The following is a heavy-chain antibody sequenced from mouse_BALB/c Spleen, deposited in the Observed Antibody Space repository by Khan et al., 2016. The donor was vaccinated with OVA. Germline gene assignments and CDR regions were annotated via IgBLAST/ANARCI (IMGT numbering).Heavy chain of an antibody. CDR3: AKIFYGNSYAMDY. D-gene: IGHD2-1*01. J-gene: IGHJ4*01. CDR1: GYTFTDYD. CDR2: IYPGSGST. Sequence: QVQLKESGPELVKPGASVKMACKAAGYTFTDYDIRWVKQRAGQGLEWIGEIYPGSGSTYYNEKFKGKATLPADKSSNTAYMQLSSLTSEDSAVYFCAKIFYGNSYAMDYWGQGTAVTVSS. V-gene: IGHV1-77*01.